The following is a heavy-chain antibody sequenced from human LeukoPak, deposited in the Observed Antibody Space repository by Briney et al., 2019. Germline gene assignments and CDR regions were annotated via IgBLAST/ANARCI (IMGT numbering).Heavy chain of an antibody. CDR1: GFTFTSYW. CDR3: AKGGSVIWFGELLLDY. D-gene: IGHD3-10*01. Sequence: GGSLRLSCSASGFTFTSYWMSWVRQAPGKGLEWVSAISGSGHSTYYADSVKGRFTISRDNSKNTLYVQMNSLRAEDTAVYYCAKGGSVIWFGELLLDYWGQGTLVTVSS. V-gene: IGHV3-23*01. J-gene: IGHJ4*02. CDR2: ISGSGHST.